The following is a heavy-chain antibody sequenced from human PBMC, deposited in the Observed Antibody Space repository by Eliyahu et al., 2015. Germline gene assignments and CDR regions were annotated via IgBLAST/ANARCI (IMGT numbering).Heavy chain of an antibody. J-gene: IGHJ5*02. CDR1: XGSISSGGYY. Sequence: QVQLQESXPGLVKPSXTLSLXCTFXXGSISSGGYYWSWXRQHPGKGLEWIGYIYYSGSTYYNPSLKSRVTISVDTSKNQFSLKLSSVTAADTAVYYCARLHGWFDPWGQGTLVTVSS. CDR2: IYYSGST. D-gene: IGHD4-11*01. CDR3: ARLHGWFDP. V-gene: IGHV4-31*03.